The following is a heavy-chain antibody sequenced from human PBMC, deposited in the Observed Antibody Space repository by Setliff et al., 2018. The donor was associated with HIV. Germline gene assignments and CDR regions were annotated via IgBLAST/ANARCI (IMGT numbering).Heavy chain of an antibody. CDR1: GFTFSSYG. CDR2: ISGSGGST. Sequence: PGGSLRLSCAASGFTFSSYGMSWVRQSPGKGLEWVSTISGSGGSTYHADSVKGRFTISRDNAKNTLRLQMNSLRAEDTAVYYCVKSASWDLRGWLHWGQGTPVTVSS. J-gene: IGHJ4*02. CDR3: VKSASWDLRGWLH. D-gene: IGHD6-19*01. V-gene: IGHV3-23*01.